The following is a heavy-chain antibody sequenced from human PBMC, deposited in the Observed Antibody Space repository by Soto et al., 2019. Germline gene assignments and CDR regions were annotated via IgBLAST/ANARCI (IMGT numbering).Heavy chain of an antibody. CDR3: ARGGGGPARY. CDR2: ISQSGST. CDR1: GGSSSDYH. V-gene: IGHV4-34*01. J-gene: IGHJ4*02. D-gene: IGHD3-10*01. Sequence: PSETLSLTCAVYGGSSSDYHWSWIRQTPGRGLEWIGEISQSGSTNYDPSLKTRVTISLDTSKNQFSLKLRSLTAADTAVYYCARGGGGPARYWGQGTQVTVSS.